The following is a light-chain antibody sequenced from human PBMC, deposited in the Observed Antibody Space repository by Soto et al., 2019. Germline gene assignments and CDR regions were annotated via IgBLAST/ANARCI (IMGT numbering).Light chain of an antibody. CDR2: GAS. CDR3: QQYYNWPPYT. Sequence: VLTQSPATLSLSPGERATLSCRASENVRTFVDWYQQKPGQAPRLLIYGASNRATDIPARFSGSGSGTDFTLTISNLEPEDFAVYYCQQYYNWPPYTFGQGTKLDFK. J-gene: IGKJ2*01. CDR1: ENVRTF. V-gene: IGKV3-11*01.